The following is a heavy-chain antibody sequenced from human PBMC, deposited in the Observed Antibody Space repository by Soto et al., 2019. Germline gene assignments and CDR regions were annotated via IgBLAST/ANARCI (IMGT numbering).Heavy chain of an antibody. J-gene: IGHJ6*03. CDR1: GGSISSYY. V-gene: IGHV4-59*01. D-gene: IGHD2-2*01. Sequence: SETLSLTCTVPGGSISSYYWSWIRQPPGKGLEWIGYIYYSGSTNYNPSLKSRVTISVDTSKNQFSLKLSSVTAADTAVYYCARLGYCSSTSCYRFPPGKYYYYYYMDVWGKGTTVTVSS. CDR2: IYYSGST. CDR3: ARLGYCSSTSCYRFPPGKYYYYYYMDV.